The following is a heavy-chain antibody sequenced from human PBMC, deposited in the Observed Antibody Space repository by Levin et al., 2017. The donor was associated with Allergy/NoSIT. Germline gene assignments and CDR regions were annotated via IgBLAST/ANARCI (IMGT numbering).Heavy chain of an antibody. V-gene: IGHV3-21*01. J-gene: IGHJ6*02. D-gene: IGHD2-2*01. CDR3: ARVSLGYCSSTSCHRRNYYYYGMDV. Sequence: GGSLRLSCAASGFTFSSYSMNWVRQAPGKGLEWVSSISSSSSYIYYADSVKGRFTISRDNAKNSLYLQMNSLRAEDTAVYYCARVSLGYCSSTSCHRRNYYYYGMDVWGQGTTVTVSS. CDR1: GFTFSSYS. CDR2: ISSSSSYI.